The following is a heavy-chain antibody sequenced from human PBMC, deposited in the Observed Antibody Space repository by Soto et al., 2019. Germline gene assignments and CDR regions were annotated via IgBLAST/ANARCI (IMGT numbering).Heavy chain of an antibody. CDR3: ATGYQLLSSAFDI. CDR2: FDPEDGET. CDR1: GGTFSSYA. J-gene: IGHJ3*02. Sequence: GASVKVSCKASGGTFSSYAISWVRQAPGQGLEWMGGFDPEDGETIYAQKFQGRVTMTEDTSTDTAYMELSSLRSEDTAVYYCATGYQLLSSAFDIWGQGTMVTVS. D-gene: IGHD2-2*01. V-gene: IGHV1-24*01.